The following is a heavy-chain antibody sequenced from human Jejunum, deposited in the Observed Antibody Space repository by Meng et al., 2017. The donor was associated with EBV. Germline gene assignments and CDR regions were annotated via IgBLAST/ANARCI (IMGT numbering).Heavy chain of an antibody. V-gene: IGHV3-74*01. CDR1: GFNLSSYW. CDR3: VRGPPPDT. CDR2: INSDGSKT. J-gene: IGHJ5*02. Sequence: EVQLVESGGSLVQPGDSLRLSCAASGFNLSSYWMHWVRQAPGKGLVWVSRINSDGSKTNYADSVKGRFTISRDIAKNTLYLQLNSLRADDTAVYYCVRGPPPDTWGQGTLVTVSS.